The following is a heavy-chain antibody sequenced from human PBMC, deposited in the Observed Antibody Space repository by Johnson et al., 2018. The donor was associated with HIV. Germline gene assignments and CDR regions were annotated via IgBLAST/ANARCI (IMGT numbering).Heavy chain of an antibody. D-gene: IGHD3-22*01. CDR1: GFTFRNYW. Sequence: VQLVESGGGLVQSGGSLRLPCTASGFTFRNYWMSWVRQAPGKGLEWVASIKQDGSEKYYVDSVKGRFTISRDNAKNSLSLQMNSLRAEDTAVYYCARDPFWLKAFDIWGQGTMVTVSS. CDR2: IKQDGSEK. CDR3: ARDPFWLKAFDI. J-gene: IGHJ3*02. V-gene: IGHV3-7*01.